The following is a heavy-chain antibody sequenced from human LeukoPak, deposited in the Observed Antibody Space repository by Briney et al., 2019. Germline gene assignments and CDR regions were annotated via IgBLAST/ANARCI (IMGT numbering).Heavy chain of an antibody. J-gene: IGHJ6*02. CDR1: GFTISSNW. CDR2: INNDGSTT. D-gene: IGHD6-6*01. CDR3: ARGVHYGMDV. V-gene: IGHV3-74*01. Sequence: GGSLRLSCAASGFTISSNWMHWVRQAPGKGLVWVSRINNDGSTTAYADSVKGRFSISRDNANNTLYLQMNGLRAEDTAVYYCARGVHYGMDVWGQGTTVSVS.